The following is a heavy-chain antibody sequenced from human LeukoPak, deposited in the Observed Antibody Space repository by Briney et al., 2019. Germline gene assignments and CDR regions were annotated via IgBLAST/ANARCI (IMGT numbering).Heavy chain of an antibody. D-gene: IGHD3-9*01. Sequence: GGSLRLSCAASGFTFSSYATSWVRQAPGKGLEWVSAISGSGGSTYYADSVKGRFTISRDNSKNTLYLQMNSLRAEDTAVYYCAKPLLRCFDWLYIPERDYFDYWGQGTLVTVSS. CDR2: ISGSGGST. V-gene: IGHV3-23*01. CDR3: AKPLLRCFDWLYIPERDYFDY. J-gene: IGHJ4*02. CDR1: GFTFSSYA.